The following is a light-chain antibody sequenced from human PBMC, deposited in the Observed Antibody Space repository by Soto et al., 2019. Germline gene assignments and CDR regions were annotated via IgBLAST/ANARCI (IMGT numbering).Light chain of an antibody. CDR1: QSISSW. V-gene: IGKV1-5*03. J-gene: IGKJ1*01. CDR2: KAS. Sequence: DITMTQYPSTLSASFGYRATSACRASQSISSWLAWYQQKPGKAPKLLIYKASSLQSGVPARFRGSGSGTDFTLTINSLQPQDFATFYCQQTYSTPGTFGPGTKVDIK. CDR3: QQTYSTPGT.